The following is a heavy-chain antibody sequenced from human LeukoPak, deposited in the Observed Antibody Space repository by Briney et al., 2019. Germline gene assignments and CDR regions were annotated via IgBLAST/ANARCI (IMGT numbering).Heavy chain of an antibody. D-gene: IGHD2-15*01. CDR3: AKTQGYYDA. Sequence: GGSLRLSCVASGFTFSNYAMSWVRQAPGKGLELVSGIYGSDDKAVYGDAVKGRFTISRDNSKNTLYLHMNSLRADDTAVYYCAKTQGYYDAWGQGALVTVSS. J-gene: IGHJ5*02. V-gene: IGHV3-23*01. CDR2: IYGSDDKA. CDR1: GFTFSNYA.